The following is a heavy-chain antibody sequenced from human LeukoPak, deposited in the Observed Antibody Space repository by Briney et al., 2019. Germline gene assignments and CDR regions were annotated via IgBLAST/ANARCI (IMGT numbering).Heavy chain of an antibody. CDR2: IDHSGRT. CDR3: ARGEYSNSRSFDY. D-gene: IGHD6-6*01. Sequence: PSETLSLTCAASGGSISSRNWWSWVRQPPGKGLEWIGEIDHSGRTNYNPSLKSRVTISVDRSKNQFSLKLTSVTAADTAVYYCARGEYSNSRSFDYWGRGTLVTVSS. V-gene: IGHV4-4*02. CDR1: GGSISSRNW. J-gene: IGHJ4*02.